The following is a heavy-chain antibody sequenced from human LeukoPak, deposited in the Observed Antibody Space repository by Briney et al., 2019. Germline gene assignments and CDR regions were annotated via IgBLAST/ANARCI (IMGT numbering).Heavy chain of an antibody. D-gene: IGHD6-13*01. V-gene: IGHV3-21*01. CDR2: ISSSSGHI. CDR3: ARKYSSSWWVDY. CDR1: GFTFGDYV. J-gene: IGHJ4*02. Sequence: GGSLRLSCRSSGFTFGDYVMTWVRQAPGKGLEWVSSISSSSGHIYYADSVKGRFTISRDNAKNSLYLQMNSLRAEDTALYYCARKYSSSWWVDYWGQGTLLTVSS.